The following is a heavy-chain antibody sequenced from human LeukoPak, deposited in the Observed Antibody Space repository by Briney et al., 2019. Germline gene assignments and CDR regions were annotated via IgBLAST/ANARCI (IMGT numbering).Heavy chain of an antibody. Sequence: GESLKIPCKGSGYSFTNYGIAWVRQMPGKGLEWMGIIYPGDSDTRYSPSFQGQVTISADKSISTAYLQWSSLEASDTAMYYCARPCGGDCYGIDYWGQGTLLTVSS. D-gene: IGHD2-21*02. V-gene: IGHV5-51*01. J-gene: IGHJ4*02. CDR2: IYPGDSDT. CDR1: GYSFTNYG. CDR3: ARPCGGDCYGIDY.